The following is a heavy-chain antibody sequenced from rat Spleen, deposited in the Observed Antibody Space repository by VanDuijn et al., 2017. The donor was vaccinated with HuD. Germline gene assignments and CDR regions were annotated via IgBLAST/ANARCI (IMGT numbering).Heavy chain of an antibody. CDR3: ARRHYGYTDYFDY. J-gene: IGHJ2*01. Sequence: EVQLVESGGGLVQPGRSLKLSCAASGFTFSDYNMAWVRQAPKKGLEWVASISPSGGTTYYRDSVKGRFTISRDNAKSSLYLQMDSLRSEDTATYYCARRHYGYTDYFDYWGQGVMVTVSS. CDR1: GFTFSDYN. V-gene: IGHV5-25*01. D-gene: IGHD1-9*01. CDR2: ISPSGGTT.